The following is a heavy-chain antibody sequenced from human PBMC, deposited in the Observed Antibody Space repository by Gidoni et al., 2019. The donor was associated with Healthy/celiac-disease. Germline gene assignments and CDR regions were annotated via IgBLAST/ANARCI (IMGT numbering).Heavy chain of an antibody. CDR1: GGTFRSYA. CDR2: IIPIFGTA. CDR3: ARVEPGVAAAGVWDY. J-gene: IGHJ4*02. V-gene: IGHV1-69*01. D-gene: IGHD6-13*01. Sequence: QVQLVQSGAAVKKPGSSVKVSFKASGGTFRSYAISWVRQAPGQGLEWMGGIIPIFGTANYAQKFQGRVTITADESTSTAYMELSSLRSEDTAVYYCARVEPGVAAAGVWDYWGQGTLVTVSS.